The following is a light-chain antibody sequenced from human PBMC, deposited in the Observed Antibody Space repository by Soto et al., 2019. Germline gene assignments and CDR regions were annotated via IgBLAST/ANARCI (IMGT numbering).Light chain of an antibody. Sequence: EIEMTQSPATLSLSPGERATLSCRASQNINTNLAWYQQKPGQAPRLLIYGASTRATGIPARFSGSGSGTEFTLTISSLQSEDFAVYYCQQYNNWPITFGQGTRLEIK. J-gene: IGKJ5*01. CDR1: QNINTN. V-gene: IGKV3-15*01. CDR2: GAS. CDR3: QQYNNWPIT.